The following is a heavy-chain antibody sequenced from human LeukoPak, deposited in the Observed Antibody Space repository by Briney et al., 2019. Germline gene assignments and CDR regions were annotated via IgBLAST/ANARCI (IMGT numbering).Heavy chain of an antibody. Sequence: SETLSLTCTVSGGSISSSSYYWGWIRQPPGKGLEWVGSIYYSGSTYYNPSLKSRVTISVDTSKNQFSLKLSSVTAADTAVYYCAGLLWFGESPLGFDPWGQGTLVTVSS. CDR2: IYYSGST. D-gene: IGHD3-10*01. J-gene: IGHJ5*02. CDR1: GGSISSSSYY. CDR3: AGLLWFGESPLGFDP. V-gene: IGHV4-39*01.